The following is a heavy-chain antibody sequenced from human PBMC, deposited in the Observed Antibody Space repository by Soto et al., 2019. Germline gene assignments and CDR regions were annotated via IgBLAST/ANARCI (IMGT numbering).Heavy chain of an antibody. J-gene: IGHJ6*02. D-gene: IGHD1-26*01. CDR1: GGTFSSFT. Sequence: QVQLVQSGAEVKKPGSSVKVSCKGSGGTFSSFTISWVRQAPGQGLEWMGGIIPIYGTANYAQKFQGRVTITADASTRTAYMELSSLRPEDTAVYYCAKDRRADWESYYYYAMDVWGQGTTVTVSS. CDR3: AKDRRADWESYYYYAMDV. V-gene: IGHV1-69*01. CDR2: IIPIYGTA.